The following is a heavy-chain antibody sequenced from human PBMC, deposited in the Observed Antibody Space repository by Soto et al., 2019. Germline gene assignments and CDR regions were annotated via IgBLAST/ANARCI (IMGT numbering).Heavy chain of an antibody. CDR2: ISYDGSNK. V-gene: IGHV3-30-3*01. D-gene: IGHD2-8*01. J-gene: IGHJ6*02. Sequence: TGGSLRLSCAASGFTFSSYAMHWVRQAPGKGLEWVAVISYDGSNKYYADSVKGRFTISRDNSKNTLYLQMNSLRAEDTAVYYCARGMVYAILRIYYYYGMDVWGQGTTVTAP. CDR3: ARGMVYAILRIYYYYGMDV. CDR1: GFTFSSYA.